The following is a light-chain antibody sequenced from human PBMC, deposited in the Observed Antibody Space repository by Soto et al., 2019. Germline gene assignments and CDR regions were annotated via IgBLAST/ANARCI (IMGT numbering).Light chain of an antibody. V-gene: IGLV2-14*03. CDR2: AVS. Sequence: QSALTQPASVSGSPGQSITISCSGTSSDIGSYNHVAWYQQFPGKSPKLMIYAVSDRPAGVSDRFSGSKSGITASLTISGLQTEDEADYYGISYTYRQSSLFGTGTKLTVL. CDR3: ISYTYRQSSL. CDR1: SSDIGSYNH. J-gene: IGLJ1*01.